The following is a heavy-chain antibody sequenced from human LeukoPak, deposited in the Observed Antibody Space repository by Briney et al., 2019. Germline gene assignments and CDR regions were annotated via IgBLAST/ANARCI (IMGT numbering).Heavy chain of an antibody. CDR1: GITLSNYG. D-gene: IGHD3-22*01. Sequence: PGGSLRLSCAVSGITLSNYGMSWVRQAPGKGLEWVAVISYDGSNKYYADSVKGRFTISRDNSKNTLYLQMNSLRAEDTAVYYCAKDSEYYYDSSGYPPFFDYWGQGTLVTVSS. CDR2: ISYDGSNK. J-gene: IGHJ4*02. CDR3: AKDSEYYYDSSGYPPFFDY. V-gene: IGHV3-30*18.